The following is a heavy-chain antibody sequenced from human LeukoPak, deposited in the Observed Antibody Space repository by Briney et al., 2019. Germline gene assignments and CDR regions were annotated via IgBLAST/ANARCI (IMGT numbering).Heavy chain of an antibody. J-gene: IGHJ3*02. Sequence: SETLSLTCVVYGGWFSGYYWSWIRQPPAKGREWMAYIDYRGSTTYNPSLKSRVTISVDTSRNQFSLKLSSLTAADTAVYCCARSRSGYSYDHAAFDIWGQGTMVTVS. CDR3: ARSRSGYSYDHAAFDI. D-gene: IGHD5-18*01. V-gene: IGHV4-34*11. CDR2: IDYRGST. CDR1: GGWFSGYY.